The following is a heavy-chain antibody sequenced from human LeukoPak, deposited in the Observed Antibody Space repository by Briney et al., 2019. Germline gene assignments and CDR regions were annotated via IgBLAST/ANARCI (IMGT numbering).Heavy chain of an antibody. Sequence: HPGGSVRLSCAASGFTFSRYGMSWVRQAPGKGLEWVSAISGSGGSTYYADSVKGRFTISRDNSKNTLYLQMNSLRAEDTAVYYCAKDAGGAVAAPGLYYFDYWGQGTLVTVSS. CDR3: AKDAGGAVAAPGLYYFDY. CDR2: ISGSGGST. CDR1: GFTFSRYG. V-gene: IGHV3-23*01. J-gene: IGHJ4*02. D-gene: IGHD6-19*01.